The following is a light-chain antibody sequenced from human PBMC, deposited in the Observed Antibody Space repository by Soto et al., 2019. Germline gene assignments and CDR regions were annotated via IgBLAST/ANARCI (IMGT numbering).Light chain of an antibody. V-gene: IGKV3-20*01. CDR1: QIVSNNW. CDR2: GAS. Sequence: EIVLTQSPDTLSLSPGERATLSCRASQIVSNNWVAWYQQKPGQAPRLVIHGASSRPGGIPDKFSGSGSGTDFTLTIHRLEPEDFAVYYCQQYGRSPYTFAQGTKLEI. CDR3: QQYGRSPYT. J-gene: IGKJ2*01.